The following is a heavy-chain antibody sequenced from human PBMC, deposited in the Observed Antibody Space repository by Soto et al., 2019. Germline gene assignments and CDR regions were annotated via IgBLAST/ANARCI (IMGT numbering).Heavy chain of an antibody. J-gene: IGHJ4*02. CDR1: GFTFSSYA. V-gene: IGHV3-23*01. CDR2: ISGSGGST. CDR3: AKDSRRRGYSSGWYVY. Sequence: EVQLLESGGGLVQPGGSPRLSCAASGFTFSSYAMSWVRQAPGKGLEWVSAISGSGGSTYYADSVKGRFTISRDNSKNTLYLQMNSLRAEDTAVYYCAKDSRRRGYSSGWYVYWGQGTLVTVSS. D-gene: IGHD6-19*01.